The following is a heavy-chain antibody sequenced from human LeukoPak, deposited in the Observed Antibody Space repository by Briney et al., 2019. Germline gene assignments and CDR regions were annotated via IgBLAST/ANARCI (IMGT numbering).Heavy chain of an antibody. Sequence: GGSLRLSCAASGFTVSSNYMSWVRQAPGKGLEWVSVIYSGGSTYYAASVKGRFTISRDNSKNTLYLQMNSLRAEDTAVYYCARGDYDSSGYYDHWGQGTLVTVSS. V-gene: IGHV3-66*01. CDR1: GFTVSSNY. CDR2: IYSGGST. D-gene: IGHD3-22*01. CDR3: ARGDYDSSGYYDH. J-gene: IGHJ4*02.